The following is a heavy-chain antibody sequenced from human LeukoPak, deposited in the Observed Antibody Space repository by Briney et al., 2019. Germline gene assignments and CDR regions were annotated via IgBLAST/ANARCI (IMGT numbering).Heavy chain of an antibody. D-gene: IGHD6-19*01. V-gene: IGHV1-69*04. CDR3: ARVLSRGAGTGDYYYYGMDV. CDR2: IIPILGIA. Sequence: SVKVTCKASGGTFSSYAISWVRQAPGQGLEWMGRIIPILGIANYAQKFQGRVTITADKSTSTACMELSSLRSEDTAVYYCARVLSRGAGTGDYYYYGMDVWGQGTTVTVSS. CDR1: GGTFSSYA. J-gene: IGHJ6*02.